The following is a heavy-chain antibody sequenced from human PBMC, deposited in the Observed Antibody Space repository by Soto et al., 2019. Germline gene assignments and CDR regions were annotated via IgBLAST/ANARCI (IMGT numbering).Heavy chain of an antibody. J-gene: IGHJ4*02. CDR3: AARYCTNGVCLFDY. V-gene: IGHV3-21*01. D-gene: IGHD2-8*01. Sequence: LRLSCSASGFIFSSYSMSWVRQAPGKGLEWVSSISGRNGYTHYADTVKGRFTISRDNAKSSLPLQMNRLSAEDTAVYYCAARYCTNGVCLFDYWGQGTLVTVSS. CDR2: ISGRNGYT. CDR1: GFIFSSYS.